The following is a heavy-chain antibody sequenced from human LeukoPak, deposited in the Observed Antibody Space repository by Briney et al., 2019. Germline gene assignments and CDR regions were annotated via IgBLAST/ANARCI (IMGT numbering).Heavy chain of an antibody. J-gene: IGHJ4*02. Sequence: PGGSLRLSCAASGFTFSSYSMNWVRQAPGKGLEWVSSISSSSSYIYYADSVKGRFTISRDNAKNSLYLQMNSLRAEDTAVYYCARSGSSSWYVNYFDYWGQGTLVTVSS. CDR3: ARSGSSSWYVNYFDY. CDR2: ISSSSSYI. D-gene: IGHD6-13*01. V-gene: IGHV3-21*01. CDR1: GFTFSSYS.